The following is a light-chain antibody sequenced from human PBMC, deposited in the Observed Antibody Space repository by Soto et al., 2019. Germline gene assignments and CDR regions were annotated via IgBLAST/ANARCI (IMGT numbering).Light chain of an antibody. CDR1: SSDVGASKY. V-gene: IGLV2-14*01. Sequence: QSALTQPACVSGSPGQSITISCTGTSSDVGASKYVSWYQQHPGKAPRLMIYEVSNRPSGVSNRFSGSKSGNTASLTISGLQAEDEADYYCSSYTNTITVLFGGGTKLTVL. CDR3: SSYTNTITVL. CDR2: EVS. J-gene: IGLJ2*01.